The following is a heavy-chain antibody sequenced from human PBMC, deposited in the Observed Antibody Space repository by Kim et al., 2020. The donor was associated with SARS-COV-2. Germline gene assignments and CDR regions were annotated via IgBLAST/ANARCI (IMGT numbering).Heavy chain of an antibody. CDR3: ARDSSSWYYFDY. D-gene: IGHD6-13*01. J-gene: IGHJ4*02. Sequence: DHAGSVKSRITINPDTPKNQFSLQLNSVTPEDTAVYYCARDSSSWYYFDYWGQGTLVTVSS. V-gene: IGHV6-1*01.